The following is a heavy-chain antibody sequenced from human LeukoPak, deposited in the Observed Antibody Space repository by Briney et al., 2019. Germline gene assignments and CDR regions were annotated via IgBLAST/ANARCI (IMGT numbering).Heavy chain of an antibody. J-gene: IGHJ5*02. Sequence: SETLSLTCTVSGGSISSYYWSWIRQPPGKGLEWIGYIYDSGSTNYNPSLKSRVTISVDTSKNQFSLKLSSVTAADTAVYYCTRDTGTTGEVKSDPWGQGTLVTVSS. V-gene: IGHV4-59*12. CDR3: TRDTGTTGEVKSDP. CDR1: GGSISSYY. D-gene: IGHD4-17*01. CDR2: IYDSGST.